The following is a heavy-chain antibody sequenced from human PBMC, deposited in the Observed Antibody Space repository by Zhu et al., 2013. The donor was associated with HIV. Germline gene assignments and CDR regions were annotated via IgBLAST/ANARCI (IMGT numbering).Heavy chain of an antibody. J-gene: IGHJ3*02. D-gene: IGHD1-26*01. CDR3: AAVSGSYRDDAFDI. CDR1: GFTFTSSA. V-gene: IGHV1-58*01. Sequence: QMQPVQSGPEVKKPGTSVKVSCKASGFTFTSSAVQWVRQARGQRLEWIGWIVVGSGNTNYAQKFQERVTITRDMSTSTAYMELSSLRSEDTAVYYCAAVSGSYRDDAFDIWGQGTMVTVSS. CDR2: IVVGSGNT.